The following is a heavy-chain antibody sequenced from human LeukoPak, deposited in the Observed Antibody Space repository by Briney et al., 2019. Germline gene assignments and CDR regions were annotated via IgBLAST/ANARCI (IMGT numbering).Heavy chain of an antibody. V-gene: IGHV3-23*01. CDR1: GFTFSSYA. CDR3: AKGTSSSCYSAPNY. D-gene: IGHD2-15*01. J-gene: IGHJ4*02. Sequence: GGSLRLSCAASGFTFSSYAVNWVRQAPGKGLEWVSAICSNDNNTYYANSVKGRFTISRDNSKNTLSLQLNSLRAEDTAVYYCAKGTSSSCYSAPNYWGQGTLVTVSS. CDR2: ICSNDNNT.